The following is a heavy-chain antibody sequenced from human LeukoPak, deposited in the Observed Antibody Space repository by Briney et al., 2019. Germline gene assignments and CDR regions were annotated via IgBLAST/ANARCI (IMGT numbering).Heavy chain of an antibody. CDR1: VGTFSSYA. Sequence: SVKVSCKASVGTFSSYAISWVRQAAGQGLDGMGGIIPIFGTANYAQKFQGRVTITADKSTSTAYMELSSLKSEDTAVYYCARATCSSSSCPFDYWGQGTLVTVSS. V-gene: IGHV1-69*06. J-gene: IGHJ4*02. D-gene: IGHD2-2*01. CDR2: IIPIFGTA. CDR3: ARATCSSSSCPFDY.